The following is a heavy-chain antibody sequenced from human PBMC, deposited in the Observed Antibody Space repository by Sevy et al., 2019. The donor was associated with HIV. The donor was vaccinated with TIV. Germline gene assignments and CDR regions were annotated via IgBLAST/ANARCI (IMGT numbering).Heavy chain of an antibody. V-gene: IGHV3-23*01. CDR3: ANLVRYYDSSGNH. J-gene: IGHJ5*02. Sequence: GGSLRLSCAASQFTFSSYAMTWVRQAPGKGLEWVSSISGNGGSTYYAGPVKGRFTISRDNSKNTLYLQMNSLRAEDTAVYYCANLVRYYDSSGNHWGQGTLVTVSS. D-gene: IGHD3-22*01. CDR2: ISGNGGST. CDR1: QFTFSSYA.